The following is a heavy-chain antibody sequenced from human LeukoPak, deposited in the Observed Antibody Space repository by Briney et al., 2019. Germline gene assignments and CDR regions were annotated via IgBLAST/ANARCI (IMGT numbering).Heavy chain of an antibody. CDR1: GFTFSSYG. J-gene: IGHJ4*02. V-gene: IGHV3-30*18. CDR2: ISYDGSNK. Sequence: PGRSLRLSCAASGFTFSSYGMHWVRQAPGKGLEWLAVISYDGSNKYYADSVKGRFTISRDNSKNTLYLQMNSLRAEDTAVYYCAKGSIFGVVNDYWGQGTLVTVSS. CDR3: AKGSIFGVVNDY. D-gene: IGHD3-3*01.